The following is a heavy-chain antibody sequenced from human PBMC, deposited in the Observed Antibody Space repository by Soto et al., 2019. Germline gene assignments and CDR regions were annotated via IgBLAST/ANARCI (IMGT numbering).Heavy chain of an antibody. CDR2: ISGSGGST. V-gene: IGHV3-23*01. J-gene: IGHJ1*01. CDR3: AKMPGCYHNLAY. CDR1: GFTFSSYA. Sequence: PGGSLRLSCAASGFTFSSYAMSWVRQAPGKGLEWVSAISGSGGSTYYADSVKGRFTISRDNSKNTLYLQMNSLRTEDTAVYYCAKMPGCYHNLAYCGQGTLVPVSS. D-gene: IGHD2-15*01.